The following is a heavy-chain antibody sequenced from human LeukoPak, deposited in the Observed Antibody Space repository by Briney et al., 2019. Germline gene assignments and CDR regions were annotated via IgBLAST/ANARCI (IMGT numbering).Heavy chain of an antibody. D-gene: IGHD2-2*02. CDR1: GYTFTGYY. Sequence: ASVKVSCKASGYTFTGYYMHWVRQAPGQGLEWMGWINPNSGGTNYAQKFQGRVTMTRDTSISTAYMELSRLRSDDTAVYYCARAGDIVVVPAAIGISPSDYWGQGTLVTVSS. CDR2: INPNSGGT. V-gene: IGHV1-2*02. J-gene: IGHJ4*02. CDR3: ARAGDIVVVPAAIGISPSDY.